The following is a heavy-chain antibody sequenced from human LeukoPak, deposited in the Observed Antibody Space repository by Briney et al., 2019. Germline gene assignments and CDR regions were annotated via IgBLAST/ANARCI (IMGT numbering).Heavy chain of an antibody. J-gene: IGHJ3*02. V-gene: IGHV5-51*01. D-gene: IGHD2-2*01. CDR2: IYPGDSDT. CDR1: GYSFTSYW. Sequence: GESLKISCTGSGYSFTSYWIGWVRQMPGKGLEWMGIIYPGDSDTRYSPSFQGQVTISADKSISTAYLQWSSLKASDTAMYYCARQSVGVVVPAAAFDIWGQGTMVTVSS. CDR3: ARQSVGVVVPAAAFDI.